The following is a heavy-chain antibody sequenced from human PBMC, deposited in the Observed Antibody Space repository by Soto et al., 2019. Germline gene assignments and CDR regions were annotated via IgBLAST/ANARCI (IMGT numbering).Heavy chain of an antibody. CDR1: GFTFSSYS. CDR3: ARDSAAMLGY. D-gene: IGHD2-2*01. V-gene: IGHV3-48*01. Sequence: GGSLRLSCAASGFTFSSYSMNWVRQAPGKGLEWVSYISSSSSTIYYADSVKGRFTISRDNAKNSLYLQMNSLRAEDTAVYYCARDSAAMLGYWGQGTLVTVSS. J-gene: IGHJ4*02. CDR2: ISSSSSTI.